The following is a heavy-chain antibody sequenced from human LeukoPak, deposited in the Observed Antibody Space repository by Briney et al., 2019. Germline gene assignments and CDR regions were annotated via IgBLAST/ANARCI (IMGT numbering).Heavy chain of an antibody. Sequence: GGSLRLSCASSGFTFTDYGMHWVRQAPGRGLEWVAVIRYDGSTIYYADSVKGRFAISRDNSKSTLYLQMNSLRAEDTAMYYCARHEYLPDYFDYWGQGTLVTVSS. J-gene: IGHJ4*02. CDR2: IRYDGSTI. D-gene: IGHD5/OR15-5a*01. V-gene: IGHV3-33*01. CDR1: GFTFTDYG. CDR3: ARHEYLPDYFDY.